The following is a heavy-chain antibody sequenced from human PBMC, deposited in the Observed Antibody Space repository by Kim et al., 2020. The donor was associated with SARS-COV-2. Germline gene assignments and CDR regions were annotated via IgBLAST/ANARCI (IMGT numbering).Heavy chain of an antibody. CDR1: GFTFSSYG. D-gene: IGHD3-22*01. CDR3: ASGPTTYYDSSGYYRKKDY. Sequence: GGSLRLSCAAPGFTFSSYGMHWVRQAPGKGLEWVAVISYDGSNKYYADSVKGRFTISRDNSKNTLYLQMNSLRAEDTAVYYCASGPTTYYDSSGYYRKKDYWGQGTLVTVSS. J-gene: IGHJ4*02. CDR2: ISYDGSNK. V-gene: IGHV3-33*05.